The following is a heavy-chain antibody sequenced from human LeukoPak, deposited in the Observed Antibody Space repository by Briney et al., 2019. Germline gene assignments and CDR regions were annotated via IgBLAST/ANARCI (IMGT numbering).Heavy chain of an antibody. CDR1: GFNFHNFA. D-gene: IGHD1-26*01. CDR2: ISNDERNK. Sequence: GGSLRLSCEASGFNFHNFAMHWVRQAPGKGLEWVAVISNDERNKYYTDSVKGRFTISRDNAKNSLYLQMNSLRAEDTAVYYCARDRSGIVGATEFDYWGQGTLVTVSS. CDR3: ARDRSGIVGATEFDY. J-gene: IGHJ4*02. V-gene: IGHV3-30*04.